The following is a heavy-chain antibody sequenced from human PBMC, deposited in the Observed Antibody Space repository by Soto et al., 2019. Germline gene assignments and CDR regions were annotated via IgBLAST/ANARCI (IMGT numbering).Heavy chain of an antibody. CDR1: GGSISSGGYS. CDR2: IYHSGST. Sequence: QLQLQESGSGLVKPSQTLSLTCAVSGGSISSGGYSWSWIRQPPGKGLEWIGYIYHSGSTYYNPSLKSRVTTSVDRSKNQFSLKLSSVTAADTAVYYCARGYYGSGRTTNWFDPWGQGTLVTVSS. D-gene: IGHD3-10*01. J-gene: IGHJ5*02. CDR3: ARGYYGSGRTTNWFDP. V-gene: IGHV4-30-2*01.